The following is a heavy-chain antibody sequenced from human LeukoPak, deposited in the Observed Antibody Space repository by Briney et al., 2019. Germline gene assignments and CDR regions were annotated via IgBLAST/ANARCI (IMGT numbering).Heavy chain of an antibody. D-gene: IGHD3-22*01. CDR3: ARNDSSGYFDY. Sequence: PETPSLTCAVSDYSLSGGTYWGWIGQPPGRGLEWIVSVYHSGSTHYSPSLKSRVTISVETSKNHFSLKLRSMTAADTAVYYCARNDSSGYFDYWGQGTLVTVSS. CDR1: DYSLSGGTY. J-gene: IGHJ4*02. V-gene: IGHV4-38-2*01. CDR2: VYHSGST.